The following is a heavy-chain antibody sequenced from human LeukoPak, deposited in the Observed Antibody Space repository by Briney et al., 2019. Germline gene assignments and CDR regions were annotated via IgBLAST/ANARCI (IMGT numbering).Heavy chain of an antibody. CDR3: AKDWDTAMEYYFDY. D-gene: IGHD5-18*01. V-gene: IGHV3-30*18. CDR1: GFTFSSYG. CDR2: ISYDGSNK. J-gene: IGHJ4*02. Sequence: GRSLRLSCAASGFTFSSYGMHWVRQAPGKGLEWVAVISYDGSNKYYADSVKGRFTISRDNSKNTLYLQMNSLRAEDTAVYYCAKDWDTAMEYYFDYWGQGTLVTVSS.